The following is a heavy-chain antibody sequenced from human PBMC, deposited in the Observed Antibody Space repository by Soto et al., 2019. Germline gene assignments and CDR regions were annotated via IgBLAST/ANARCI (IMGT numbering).Heavy chain of an antibody. CDR3: AHRLPRPSGYDV. J-gene: IGHJ6*02. Sequence: QITLKESGPTLVKPTQTLTLTCTFSGFSLTSGVVGVGWIRQPPGEALEWLALIYWNDEQYYNPSLRNRLTITRDTSKIPVVLTMTNMDPLDTAAYSRAHRLPRPSGYDVWGQGTKVTVSS. D-gene: IGHD6-13*01. V-gene: IGHV2-5*01. CDR2: IYWNDEQ. CDR1: GFSLTSGVVG.